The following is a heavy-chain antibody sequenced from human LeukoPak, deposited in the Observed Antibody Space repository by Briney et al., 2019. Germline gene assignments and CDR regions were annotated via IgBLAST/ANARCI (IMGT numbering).Heavy chain of an antibody. J-gene: IGHJ4*02. V-gene: IGHV3-7*01. CDR3: ARDGYSSNSIVH. CDR2: IKEDGSEK. D-gene: IGHD4-23*01. Sequence: VGSLRLSCAASGFAFSNYWMAWVRQAPEKGREWVANIKEDGSEKQYMDSVKGRFTISRDNAKNSLFLEMNSLRAEDTAVYYCARDGYSSNSIVHWGQGTLVTVSS. CDR1: GFAFSNYW.